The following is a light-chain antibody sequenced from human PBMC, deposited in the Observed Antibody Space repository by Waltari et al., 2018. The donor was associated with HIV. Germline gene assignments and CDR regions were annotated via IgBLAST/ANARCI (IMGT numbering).Light chain of an antibody. J-gene: IGLJ2*01. Sequence: QSVLTQPPSVSGAPGQRVTISCTGNTSHIGAGYDVHWYQQLPGTAPKLLIYGNTNRPSGVPDRFSGSTSGTSASLAITGLRADDEADFYCQSYDSSLSGVIFGGGTKLTVL. CDR3: QSYDSSLSGVI. V-gene: IGLV1-40*01. CDR2: GNT. CDR1: TSHIGAGYD.